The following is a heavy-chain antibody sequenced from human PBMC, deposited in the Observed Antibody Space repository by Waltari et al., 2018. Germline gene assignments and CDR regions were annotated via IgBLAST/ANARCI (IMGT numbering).Heavy chain of an antibody. CDR2: ISGDGAAS. CDR3: AAYSGISSSFEY. V-gene: IGHV3-23*01. D-gene: IGHD3-10*01. CDR1: GFHFSTYG. Sequence: VQLLESGGGLVQPGGSLRLSCAASGFHFSTYGMNWVRQAPGKGLEGVSAISGDGAASFYGDSVKGRFTISRDNSESTLRLQMHSLRTEDTAIYFCAAYSGISSSFEYWGQGTLVTVSS. J-gene: IGHJ4*02.